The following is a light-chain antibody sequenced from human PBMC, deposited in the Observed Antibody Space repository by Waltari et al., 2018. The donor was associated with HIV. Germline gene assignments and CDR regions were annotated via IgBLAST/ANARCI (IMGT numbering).Light chain of an antibody. Sequence: QSVLTQPPSASGTPGQRVTISCSGSSSNIGGNYVYWYQQLPGTAPKLLIYRNNRRPSGVPDRCAGSKSGTSASLAISGLRSEDEADYYCAAWDDSLSGLVCGGGTKLTVL. CDR3: AAWDDSLSGLV. V-gene: IGLV1-47*01. CDR2: RNN. J-gene: IGLJ3*02. CDR1: SSNIGGNY.